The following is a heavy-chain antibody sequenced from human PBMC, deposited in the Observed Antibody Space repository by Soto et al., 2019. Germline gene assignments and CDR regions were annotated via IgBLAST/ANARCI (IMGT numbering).Heavy chain of an antibody. V-gene: IGHV4-59*01. Sequence: PSETLSLTCTVSGGSISSYYWSWIRQPPGKGLEWIGYIYYSGSTNYNPSLKSRVTISVDTSKNQFSLKLSSVTAADTAVYYCARSDYYDSSGYGYWGQGTLVTVSS. CDR1: GGSISSYY. CDR2: IYYSGST. CDR3: ARSDYYDSSGYGY. J-gene: IGHJ4*02. D-gene: IGHD3-22*01.